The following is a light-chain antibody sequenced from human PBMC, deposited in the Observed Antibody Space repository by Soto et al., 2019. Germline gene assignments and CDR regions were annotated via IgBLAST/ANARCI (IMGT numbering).Light chain of an antibody. CDR2: VGTGGIVG. Sequence: QPVLTQPPSASASLGASVTLTCTLSSGYSNYKVDWYQQRPGKGPRFVMQVGTGGIVGSKGDGIPDRFSVLGSGLNRYLTIKNIQEEDESDYHGGADHGSGATSCKVFGGGTKLTVL. V-gene: IGLV9-49*01. CDR3: GADHGSGATSCKV. CDR1: SGYSNYK. J-gene: IGLJ2*01.